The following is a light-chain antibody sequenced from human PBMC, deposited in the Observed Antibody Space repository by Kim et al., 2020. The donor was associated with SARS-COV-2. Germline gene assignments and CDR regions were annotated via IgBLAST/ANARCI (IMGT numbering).Light chain of an antibody. Sequence: QRVTISSTGNSSNIGAGYDAHWYQQLPGTAPKLLIFGNSKRPSGVPDRISGSESGTSASLAITGLQAEDEADYYCQSFDSSLSGPVFGGGTQLTVL. CDR3: QSFDSSLSGPV. CDR2: GNS. V-gene: IGLV1-40*01. J-gene: IGLJ3*02. CDR1: SSNIGAGYD.